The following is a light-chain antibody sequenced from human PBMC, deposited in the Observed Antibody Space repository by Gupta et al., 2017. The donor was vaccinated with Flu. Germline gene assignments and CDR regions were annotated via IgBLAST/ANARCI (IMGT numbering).Light chain of an antibody. CDR1: NSNIGAGYD. Sequence: QSVLTQPPSVSGAPGQGVTIPCNGHNSNIGAGYDVHWYQHLPGAAPKLLIHGNNNRPSGVPERFSGSKSGTAASLAITGLRAEDEADYYCQSFDTRLTAYVFGSGTKVTVL. J-gene: IGLJ1*01. CDR3: QSFDTRLTAYV. CDR2: GNN. V-gene: IGLV1-40*01.